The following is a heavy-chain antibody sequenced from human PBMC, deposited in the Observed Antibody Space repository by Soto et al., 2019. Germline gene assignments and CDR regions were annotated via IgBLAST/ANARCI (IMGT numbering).Heavy chain of an antibody. V-gene: IGHV1-18*01. CDR2: ISPYNGNT. D-gene: IGHD2-15*01. CDR1: GYTFTNFG. CDR3: ARGRTPIDY. Sequence: QVQLVQSGAEVKKPGASVKVSCKASGYTFTNFGITWVRQAPGQGLEWMGWISPYNGNTNYSQNFQGRVTMTTDTSTRTAYMELRSLRSDDTAVYYCARGRTPIDYWGQGTLVTASS. J-gene: IGHJ4*02.